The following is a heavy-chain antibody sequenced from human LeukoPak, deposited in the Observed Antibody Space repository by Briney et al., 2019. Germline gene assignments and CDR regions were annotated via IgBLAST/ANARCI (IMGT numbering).Heavy chain of an antibody. J-gene: IGHJ4*02. CDR1: GGSISSGGYY. Sequence: PSETLSLTCTVSGGSISSGGYYWSWIRQHPGKGLEWIGYIYYSGSTYYNPSLKSRVTISVDTSKNQFSLKLSSVTAADTAVYYCARGCPSGYDLEAHDYWGQGTLVTVSS. D-gene: IGHD5-12*01. CDR2: IYYSGST. V-gene: IGHV4-31*03. CDR3: ARGCPSGYDLEAHDY.